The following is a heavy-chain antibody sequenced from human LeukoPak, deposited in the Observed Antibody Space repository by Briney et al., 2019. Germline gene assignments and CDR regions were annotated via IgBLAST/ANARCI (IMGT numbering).Heavy chain of an antibody. V-gene: IGHV1-69*04. CDR3: ARVQTYYYGSGSSNWFDP. D-gene: IGHD3-10*01. Sequence: SVKVSCKASGRTFSSYAISWVRQAPGQGLEWLGRIIPILGIANYAQKFQGRVTITADKSTSTAYMELSSLRSEDTAVYHCARVQTYYYGSGSSNWFDPWGQGTLVTVSS. CDR1: GRTFSSYA. CDR2: IIPILGIA. J-gene: IGHJ5*02.